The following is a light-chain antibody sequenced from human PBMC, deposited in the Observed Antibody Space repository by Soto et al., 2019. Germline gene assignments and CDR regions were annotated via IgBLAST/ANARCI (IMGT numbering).Light chain of an antibody. V-gene: IGKV3-11*01. Sequence: EIVLTQSPATLSLSPGERATLSCRASQSVSSCLAWYQQKPGQAPRLLIYDTSNRATGIPARFSGSGSGTDFPLTSSSLEPEDFAVYYGQQRSNWPITFGQGTRLEIK. CDR3: QQRSNWPIT. CDR1: QSVSSC. J-gene: IGKJ5*01. CDR2: DTS.